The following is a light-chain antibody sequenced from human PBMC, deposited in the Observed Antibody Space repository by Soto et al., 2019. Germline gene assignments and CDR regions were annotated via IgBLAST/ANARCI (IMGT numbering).Light chain of an antibody. CDR1: QSVSSN. CDR2: GAS. Sequence: EIVMTQSPAPLSVSPGERATLSCRASQSVSSNLAWYQQKPGQAPRLLIYGASTRATGIPARFSGSGSGTEFTLTISSLQSEDFAVYYCQQYNNWPRTFGQGTRWIS. V-gene: IGKV3-15*01. CDR3: QQYNNWPRT. J-gene: IGKJ1*01.